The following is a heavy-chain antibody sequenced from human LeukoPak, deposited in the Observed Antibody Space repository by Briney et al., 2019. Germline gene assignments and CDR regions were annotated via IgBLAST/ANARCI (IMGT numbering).Heavy chain of an antibody. V-gene: IGHV4-59*01. CDR1: GGSISSYY. J-gene: IGHJ6*03. CDR2: IYYSGST. D-gene: IGHD3-22*01. CDR3: ARVQYYYDSSGYYSSGYYYYMDV. Sequence: SETLSLTCTVSGGSISSYYWSWIRQPPGKGLEWIGYIYYSGSTNYNPSLKSRVTISVDTSKNQFSLKLSSVTAADTAVYYCARVQYYYDSSGYYSSGYYYYMDVWGKGTTVTVSS.